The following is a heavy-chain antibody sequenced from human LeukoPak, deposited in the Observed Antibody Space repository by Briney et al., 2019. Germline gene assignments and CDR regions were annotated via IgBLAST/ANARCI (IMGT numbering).Heavy chain of an antibody. CDR3: ARGLIVATRHNWFDP. D-gene: IGHD5-12*01. V-gene: IGHV4-38-2*02. Sequence: SETLSLTCTVSGYSISSGYYWGWIRQPPGKGLEWIGSIYHSGSTYYNPSLKSRVTISVDTSKNQFSLKLSSVTAADTAVYYCARGLIVATRHNWFDPWGQGTLVTVSS. J-gene: IGHJ5*02. CDR1: GYSISSGYY. CDR2: IYHSGST.